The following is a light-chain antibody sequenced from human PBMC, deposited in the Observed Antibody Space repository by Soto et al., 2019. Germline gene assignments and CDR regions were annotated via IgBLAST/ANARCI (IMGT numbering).Light chain of an antibody. J-gene: IGLJ2*01. V-gene: IGLV1-40*01. CDR3: QSSDTSLSGVI. Sequence: QPVLTQTPSVSGAPGQKITMSCTGSSSNIGAGYDVHWYQQLPGAAPRLLIYADNNRPSGVPDRFSASNSGTSASLAITGRQGEDEAVDYCQSSDTSLSGVIFGAGTKLTVL. CDR2: ADN. CDR1: SSNIGAGYD.